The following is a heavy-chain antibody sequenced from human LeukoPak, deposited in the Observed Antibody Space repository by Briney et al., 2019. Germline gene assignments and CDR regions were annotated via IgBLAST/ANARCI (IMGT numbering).Heavy chain of an antibody. Sequence: PGGSLRLSCAASGFTFSSYAVSWVRQAPGKGLEWVSAISGSGGSTYYADSVKGRFTISRDNSKNTLYLQMNSLRAEDTAVYYCAKGSYCSGGSCYSGFDYWGQGTLVTVSS. CDR3: AKGSYCSGGSCYSGFDY. D-gene: IGHD2-15*01. J-gene: IGHJ4*02. CDR1: GFTFSSYA. V-gene: IGHV3-23*01. CDR2: ISGSGGST.